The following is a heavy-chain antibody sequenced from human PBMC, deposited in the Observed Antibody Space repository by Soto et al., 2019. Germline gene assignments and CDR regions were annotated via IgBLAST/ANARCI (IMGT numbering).Heavy chain of an antibody. V-gene: IGHV1-18*01. CDR3: ARDSVDIVVVPAANRDYYYYMDV. J-gene: IGHJ6*03. CDR1: GYTFTSYG. CDR2: ISAYNGNT. Sequence: ASVKVSCKASGYTFTSYGISWVRQAPGQGLEWMGWISAYNGNTNYAQKLQGRVTMTTDTSTSTAYMELRSLRSDDTAVYYCARDSVDIVVVPAANRDYYYYMDVWGKGTTVTVSS. D-gene: IGHD2-2*03.